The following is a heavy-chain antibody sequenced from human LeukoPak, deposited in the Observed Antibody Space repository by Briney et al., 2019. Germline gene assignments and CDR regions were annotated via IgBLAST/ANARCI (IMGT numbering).Heavy chain of an antibody. J-gene: IGHJ4*02. CDR1: DDSISSVGYY. D-gene: IGHD3-22*01. V-gene: IGHV4-31*03. CDR2: IHYSGNT. Sequence: SETLSLTCTVSDDSISSVGYYWTWIRQYPGKGLECIGYIHYSGNTYYNPSLKSRVTISVDTSKNHFSLRLSSVTAADTAVYYCASGNGYYYRYFDYWGQGTLVTVSS. CDR3: ASGNGYYYRYFDY.